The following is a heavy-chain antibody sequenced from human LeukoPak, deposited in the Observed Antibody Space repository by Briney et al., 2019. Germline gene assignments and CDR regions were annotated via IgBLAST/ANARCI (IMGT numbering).Heavy chain of an antibody. CDR3: ARAYCGGDCYSHFQH. D-gene: IGHD2-21*02. CDR2: IKQDGSEI. Sequence: GGSLRLSCAAPGFTFSNYWMGWVRQAPGKGLEWVANIKQDGSEIYYVDSVKGRFTISRDTAKDSLYLQMNSLRAEDTAVYYCARAYCGGDCYSHFQHWGQGTLVTVSS. V-gene: IGHV3-7*01. CDR1: GFTFSNYW. J-gene: IGHJ1*01.